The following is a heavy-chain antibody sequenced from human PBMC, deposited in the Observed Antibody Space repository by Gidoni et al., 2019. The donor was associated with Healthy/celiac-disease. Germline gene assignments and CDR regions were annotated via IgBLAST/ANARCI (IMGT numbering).Heavy chain of an antibody. D-gene: IGHD6-13*01. J-gene: IGHJ4*02. V-gene: IGHV4-59*01. CDR3: ARGKPAAGMGIARSYYFDY. Sequence: ISSYYWSWIRQPPGKGLEWIGYIYYSGSTNYNPSLKSRVTISVDTSKNQFSLKLSSVTAADTAVYYCARGKPAAGMGIARSYYFDYWGQGTLVTVSS. CDR1: ISSYY. CDR2: IYYSGST.